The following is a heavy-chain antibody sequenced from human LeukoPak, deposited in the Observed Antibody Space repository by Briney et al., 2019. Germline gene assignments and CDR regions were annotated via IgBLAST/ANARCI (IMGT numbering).Heavy chain of an antibody. Sequence: GGSLRLSCAASGFTFSSYSMNWVRQAPGKGLEWVSSISSSSSYIYYADSVKGRFTISRDNAKNSLYLQMNGLRAEDTAVYYCAREDVWFGELLTRSWFDPWGQGTLVTVSS. V-gene: IGHV3-21*01. D-gene: IGHD3-10*01. J-gene: IGHJ5*02. CDR3: AREDVWFGELLTRSWFDP. CDR2: ISSSSSYI. CDR1: GFTFSSYS.